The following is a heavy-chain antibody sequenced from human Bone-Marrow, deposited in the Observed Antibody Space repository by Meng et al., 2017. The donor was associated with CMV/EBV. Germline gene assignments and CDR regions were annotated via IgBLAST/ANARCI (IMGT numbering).Heavy chain of an antibody. CDR1: DTTSSSYE. V-gene: IGHV3-21*01. CDR3: ARDHSYDFWSGYYTLVYYYGMDV. D-gene: IGHD3-3*01. J-gene: IGHJ6*02. CDR2: ISSSSSYI. Sequence: GESLKISCAASDTTSSSYEMNWVRQAPGKGLEWVSSISSSSSYIYYADSVKGRFTTSRDNAKNSLYLQMNSLSAEDTAVYYCARDHSYDFWSGYYTLVYYYGMDVWGQGTTVTVSS.